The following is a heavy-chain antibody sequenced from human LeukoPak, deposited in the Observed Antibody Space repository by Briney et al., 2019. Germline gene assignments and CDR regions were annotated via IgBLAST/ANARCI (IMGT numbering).Heavy chain of an antibody. CDR1: GFTFSSYA. D-gene: IGHD5-18*01. Sequence: GSLRLSCAASGFTFSSYAMSWVRQAPGKGLEWVSAISGSGGSTYYADSVKGWFTISRDNSKSTLYLQMNSLRAEDTAVYYCAKDGAMVSYYYGMDVWGKGTTVTVSS. CDR2: ISGSGGST. J-gene: IGHJ6*04. CDR3: AKDGAMVSYYYGMDV. V-gene: IGHV3-23*01.